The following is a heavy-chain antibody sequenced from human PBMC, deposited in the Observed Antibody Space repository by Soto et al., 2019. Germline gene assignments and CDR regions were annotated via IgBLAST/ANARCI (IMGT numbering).Heavy chain of an antibody. V-gene: IGHV4-31*03. J-gene: IGHJ6*02. Sequence: QVQLQESGPGLVKPSQTLSLTCTVSGGSISSGGYYWSWIRQHPGKGLEWIGYIYYRGSTYYNPSLKSRVTISVDTSKNQFSLKLSSVTAADTAVYYCARGDCSGGSCYSRFAYYYYYGMDVWGQGTTVTVSS. CDR2: IYYRGST. CDR1: GGSISSGGYY. D-gene: IGHD2-15*01. CDR3: ARGDCSGGSCYSRFAYYYYYGMDV.